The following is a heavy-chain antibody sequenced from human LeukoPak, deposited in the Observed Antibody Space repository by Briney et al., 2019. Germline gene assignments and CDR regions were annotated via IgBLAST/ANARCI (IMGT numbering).Heavy chain of an antibody. CDR3: ANRRGTSGWSEGYFDY. CDR2: IYWDDDK. V-gene: IGHV2-5*02. J-gene: IGHJ4*02. CDR1: VFSLSTSGVG. Sequence: SGPTLVNPTQTLTLTCTFSVFSLSTSGVGVGWIRQPPGKAPEWLALIYWDDDKRYSPSLKSRLTITKDTSKNQVVLTMTNVDPLDTATYYCANRRGTSGWSEGYFDYWGQGTLVTVSS. D-gene: IGHD6-19*01.